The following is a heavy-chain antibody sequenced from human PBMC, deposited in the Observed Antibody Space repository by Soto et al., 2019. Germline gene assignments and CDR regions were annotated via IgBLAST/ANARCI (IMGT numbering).Heavy chain of an antibody. CDR1: GVTFSKYW. J-gene: IGHJ4*02. CDR3: ARDSFSEGDHDF. D-gene: IGHD3-16*01. CDR2: IKEDGSLI. V-gene: IGHV3-7*01. Sequence: GGSLRLSCIVSGVTFSKYWMTWVRQAPGKGLEWVANIKEDGSLINYIDSVKGRFTISRDNARNSLYLQMNSLRVEDTAFYYCARDSFSEGDHDFWGQGTLVTVSS.